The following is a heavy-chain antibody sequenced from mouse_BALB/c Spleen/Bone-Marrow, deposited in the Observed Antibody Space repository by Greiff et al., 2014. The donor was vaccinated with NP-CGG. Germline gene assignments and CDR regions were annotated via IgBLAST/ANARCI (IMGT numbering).Heavy chain of an antibody. V-gene: IGHV1-87*01. CDR3: ASAIYNSTPAY. J-gene: IGHJ2*01. CDR1: GYTINDSW. CDR2: IYPGNGDT. Sequence: QVQLKQSGAELARPGASVKLSCKASGYTINDSWMQWVKQRPGQGLEWIGSIYPGNGDTSYTQKFKGKATLTADKSSSTAYLQLRILASEDSAVYYCASAIYNSTPAYWGQGTTLTVSS. D-gene: IGHD2-5*01.